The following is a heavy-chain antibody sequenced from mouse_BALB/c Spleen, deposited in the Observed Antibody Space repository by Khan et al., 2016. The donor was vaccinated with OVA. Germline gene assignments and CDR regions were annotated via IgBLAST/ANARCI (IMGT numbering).Heavy chain of an antibody. D-gene: IGHD2-1*01. J-gene: IGHJ3*02. CDR3: ARSPYGNFGY. V-gene: IGHV5-9-3*01. CDR1: GITFSTYA. CDR2: ISSDGDYT. Sequence: EVHVVESGGGLVKPGGSLKLSCEVSGITFSTYAMSWVRQTPEKRLEWVASISSDGDYTFYLDSVKGRFTISRDNAKNTLYLEMSSLRSDDTAMFYCARSPYGNFGYWGQGTLVTVSA.